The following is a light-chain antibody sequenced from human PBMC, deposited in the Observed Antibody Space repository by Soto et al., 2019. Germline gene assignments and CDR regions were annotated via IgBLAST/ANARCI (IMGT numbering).Light chain of an antibody. J-gene: IGLJ2*01. CDR1: SSDVGGYNY. CDR3: SSYTSSSTS. Sequence: QSALTQPASVSGSPGQSITISCTGTSSDVGGYNYVSWYQQHPGKAPKLMIYEVSNRPSGVSNRFSGSKSGNTASLTISGLQAADEADYYCSSYTSSSTSFGGGTKVTVL. CDR2: EVS. V-gene: IGLV2-14*01.